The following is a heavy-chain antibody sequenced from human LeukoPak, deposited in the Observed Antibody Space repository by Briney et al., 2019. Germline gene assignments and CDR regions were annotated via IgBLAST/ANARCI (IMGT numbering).Heavy chain of an antibody. CDR2: IHYSGST. CDR1: GGSISSGAHY. D-gene: IGHD3-10*01. V-gene: IGHV4-31*03. J-gene: IGHJ4*02. Sequence: SQTLSLTCTVSGGSISSGAHYWSWIRHRPGKGLEWIGYIHYSGSTYYNPSLKSRVTISVDTSENQFSLKLSSVTAADTAVYYCARYGSGSLYYFDCWGQGSLV. CDR3: ARYGSGSLYYFDC.